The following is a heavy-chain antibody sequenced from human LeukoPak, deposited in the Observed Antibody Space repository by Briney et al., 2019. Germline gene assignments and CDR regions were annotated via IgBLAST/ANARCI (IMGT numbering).Heavy chain of an antibody. CDR2: IWYDGSNK. CDR3: ARDLGSRSYQGFDY. J-gene: IGHJ4*02. CDR1: GFTFSSYG. V-gene: IGHV3-33*08. Sequence: PGGSLRLSCAASGFTFSSYGMHWVRQAPGKGLEWVAVIWYDGSNKYYADSVKGRFTISRDNSKNTLYLQMNSLRAEDTAVYYCARDLGSRSYQGFDYWGQGTLVTVSS.